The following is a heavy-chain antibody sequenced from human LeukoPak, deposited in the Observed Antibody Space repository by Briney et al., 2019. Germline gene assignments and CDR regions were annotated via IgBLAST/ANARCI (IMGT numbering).Heavy chain of an antibody. J-gene: IGHJ6*02. CDR1: GGSISSGGYY. CDR2: IYYSGST. V-gene: IGHV4-31*03. D-gene: IGHD6-6*01. Sequence: SQTLSLTYTVSGGSISSGGYYWSWIRQHPGKGLEWIGYIYYSGSTYYNPSLKSRVTISVDTSKNQFSLKLSSVTAADTAVYYCARDRPGYYYGMDVWGQGTTVTVSS. CDR3: ARDRPGYYYGMDV.